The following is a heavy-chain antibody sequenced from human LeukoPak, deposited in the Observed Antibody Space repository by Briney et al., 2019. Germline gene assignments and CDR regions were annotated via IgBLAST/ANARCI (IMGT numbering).Heavy chain of an antibody. D-gene: IGHD2-2*01. J-gene: IGHJ5*02. CDR3: AREKLPAGHNWFDP. CDR2: IYYSGST. V-gene: IGHV4-39*07. CDR1: GGSISSSSYY. Sequence: QTSETLSLTCTVSGGSISSSSYYWGWIRQPPGKGLEWIGSIYYSGSTYYNPSLKSRVTISVDTSKNQFSLKLSSVTAADTAVYYCAREKLPAGHNWFDPWGQGTLVTVSS.